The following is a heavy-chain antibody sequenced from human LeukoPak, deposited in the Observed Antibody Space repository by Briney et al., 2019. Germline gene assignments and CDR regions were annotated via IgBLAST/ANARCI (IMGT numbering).Heavy chain of an antibody. CDR2: FDPGNGEI. CDR3: AAGGLYDLLPY. D-gene: IGHD3-3*01. Sequence: GASVKVSCKVSGHTLSDLTMHWVRQAPGKGLEWMGGFDPGNGEIIYAQKFQGRVTMTEDASTDTAYMELGSLKSEDTAVYYCAAGGLYDLLPYWGQGTLVTVSS. CDR1: GHTLSDLT. J-gene: IGHJ4*02. V-gene: IGHV1-24*01.